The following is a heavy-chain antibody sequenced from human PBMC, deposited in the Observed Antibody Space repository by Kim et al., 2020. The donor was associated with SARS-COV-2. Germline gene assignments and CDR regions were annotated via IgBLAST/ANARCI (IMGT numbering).Heavy chain of an antibody. J-gene: IGHJ4*02. V-gene: IGHV3-74*01. Sequence: DGGSRYDATSVKGRFTTSRDNANNMVYLQMNSRRVDDTAIYYCTSIFEYWGQGALVTVSS. CDR2: DGGSR. D-gene: IGHD3-3*02. CDR3: TSIFEY.